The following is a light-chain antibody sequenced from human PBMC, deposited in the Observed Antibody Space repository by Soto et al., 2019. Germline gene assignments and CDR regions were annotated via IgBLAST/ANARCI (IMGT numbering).Light chain of an antibody. J-gene: IGKJ2*01. CDR2: DAS. CDR1: QSISSW. CDR3: QQYHRYSPYT. Sequence: DIQMTQSPSTLSASVGDRVTITCRASQSISSWLAWYQQKPGKAPNLLIYDASSLESWVPSRFSGSGSGTEFTLTISSLQPDDFATYYCQQYHRYSPYTFGQGTKLEIK. V-gene: IGKV1-5*01.